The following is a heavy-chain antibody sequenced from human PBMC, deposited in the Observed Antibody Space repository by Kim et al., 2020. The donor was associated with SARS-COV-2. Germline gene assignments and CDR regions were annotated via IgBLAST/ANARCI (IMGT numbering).Heavy chain of an antibody. J-gene: IGHJ6*02. CDR3: AKDMDCSSTSCYRPSYGMDV. CDR2: ISWNSGSI. CDR1: GFTFDDYA. D-gene: IGHD2-2*02. Sequence: GGSLRLSCAASGFTFDDYAMHWVRQAPGKGLEWVSGISWNSGSIGYAESVKGRFTISRDNAKNSLYLQMNSLRAEDTALYYCAKDMDCSSTSCYRPSYGMDVWGQGTTVTVSS. V-gene: IGHV3-9*01.